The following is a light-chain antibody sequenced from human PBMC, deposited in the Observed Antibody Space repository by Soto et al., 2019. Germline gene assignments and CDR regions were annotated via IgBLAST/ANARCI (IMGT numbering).Light chain of an antibody. V-gene: IGKV1-5*03. J-gene: IGKJ1*01. CDR1: QTISSW. CDR3: QQYSGYSERT. Sequence: DIQMTQSPSTLSGSVGDRVTITFRASQTISSWLAWYQPKPGKAPKLVXYKASTLKSGVPSRFSGSGSGTELTLTITSLQPDDFATYDCQQYSGYSERTFGQGTKVDIK. CDR2: KAS.